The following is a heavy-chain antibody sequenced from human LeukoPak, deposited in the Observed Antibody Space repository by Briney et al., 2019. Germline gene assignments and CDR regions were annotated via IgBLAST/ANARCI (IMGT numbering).Heavy chain of an antibody. CDR1: GGSLNSGDYF. V-gene: IGHV4-61*02. CDR2: IRTSGST. Sequence: SETLSLTCAVSGGSLNSGDYFWIWIRQPAGKGLEWIGRIRTSGSTEYYPSLKSRVTISVDTSKNQFSLKLSSLTAADTAVYYCARATHPAHFDYWGQGTLVTVSS. J-gene: IGHJ4*02. CDR3: ARATHPAHFDY.